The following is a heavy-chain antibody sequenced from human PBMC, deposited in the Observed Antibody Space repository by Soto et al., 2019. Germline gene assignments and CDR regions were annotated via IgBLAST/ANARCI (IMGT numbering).Heavy chain of an antibody. J-gene: IGHJ6*03. V-gene: IGHV3-33*01. CDR1: GFTFSSYG. D-gene: IGHD4-17*01. CDR3: ARDHGDSTYYYYMDV. Sequence: GESLKISCAASGFTFSSYGMHWVRQAPGKGLEWVAVIWYDGSNKYYADSVKGRFTISRDNSKNTLYLQMNSLRAEDTAVYYCARDHGDSTYYYYMDVWGKGTTVTVSS. CDR2: IWYDGSNK.